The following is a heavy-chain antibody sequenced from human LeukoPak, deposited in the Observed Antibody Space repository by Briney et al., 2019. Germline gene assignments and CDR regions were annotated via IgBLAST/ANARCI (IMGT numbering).Heavy chain of an antibody. CDR2: INHSGST. J-gene: IGHJ4*02. CDR3: ARVSTGIIAAGTGDFDY. Sequence: SETLSLTCAVYGGSFSGYYWSWIRQPPGKGLEWIGEINHSGSTNYNPSLKSRVTISVDTSKNQFSLKLSSVTAADTAVYYCARVSTGIIAAGTGDFDYWGQGTPVTVSS. V-gene: IGHV4-34*01. D-gene: IGHD6-13*01. CDR1: GGSFSGYY.